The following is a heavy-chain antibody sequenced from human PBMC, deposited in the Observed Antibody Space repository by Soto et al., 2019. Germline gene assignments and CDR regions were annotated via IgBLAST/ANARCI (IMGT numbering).Heavy chain of an antibody. D-gene: IGHD2-8*01. V-gene: IGHV3-30*18. CDR3: AKDPTLRRVYAPPWFDP. CDR2: ISYDGSNK. J-gene: IGHJ5*02. Sequence: QVQLVESGGGVVQPGRSLRLSCAASGFTFSSYGMHWVRQAPGKGLEWVAVISYDGSNKYYADSVKGRFTISRDNSKNTLYLQMNSLRAEDTAVYYCAKDPTLRRVYAPPWFDPWGQGTLVTVSS. CDR1: GFTFSSYG.